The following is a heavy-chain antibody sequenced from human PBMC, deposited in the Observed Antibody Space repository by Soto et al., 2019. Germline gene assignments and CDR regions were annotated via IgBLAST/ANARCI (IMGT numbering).Heavy chain of an antibody. D-gene: IGHD6-19*01. CDR1: GFTFSSYS. Sequence: GGSLRLSCAASGFTFSSYSMNWVRQAPGKGLEWVSSISSSSSYIYYADSVKGRFTISRDNAKNSLYLQMNSLRAEDAAVYYCARDLSGWYNSWGQGTLVTVST. V-gene: IGHV3-21*01. CDR3: ARDLSGWYNS. CDR2: ISSSSSYI. J-gene: IGHJ4*02.